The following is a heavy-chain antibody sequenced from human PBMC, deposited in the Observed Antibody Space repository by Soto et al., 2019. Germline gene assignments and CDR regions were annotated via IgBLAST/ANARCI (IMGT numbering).Heavy chain of an antibody. CDR3: ARVLVGARALRFDY. CDR2: IYYSGST. Sequence: SETLSLTCTVSGGSIRSYYWSWIRQPPGKGLEWIGYIYYSGSTNYNPSLKSRVTISVDTSKNQFSLKLSSVTAADTAVYYCARVLVGARALRFDYWGQGTLVTVSS. V-gene: IGHV4-59*01. CDR1: GGSIRSYY. D-gene: IGHD1-26*01. J-gene: IGHJ4*02.